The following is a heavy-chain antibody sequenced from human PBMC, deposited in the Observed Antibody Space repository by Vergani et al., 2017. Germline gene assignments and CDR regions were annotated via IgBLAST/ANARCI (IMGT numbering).Heavy chain of an antibody. V-gene: IGHV1-69*01. CDR3: ARANCSSTSCYENWFDP. CDR2: IIPIFGTA. CDR1: GGTFSSYA. D-gene: IGHD2-2*01. Sequence: QVQLVQSGAEVKKPGSSVKVSCKASGGTFSSYAISWVRQALGQGLEWMGGIIPIFGTANYAQKFQGRVTITADESTSTAYMELSSLRSEDTAVYYCARANCSSTSCYENWFDPWGQGTLVTVSS. J-gene: IGHJ5*02.